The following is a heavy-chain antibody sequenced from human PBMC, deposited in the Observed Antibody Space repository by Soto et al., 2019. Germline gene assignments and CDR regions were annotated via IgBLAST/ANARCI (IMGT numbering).Heavy chain of an antibody. CDR1: GGSISSHF. Sequence: SETLSLTCTVSGGSISSHFWSWVRQPAGKGLEWIGRMYTIGNSNYNPSLTTQVTMSVDTSKNMFSLNLTSVTAADKDVDYCAREAAAGRPLDYWGQGTLVTVSS. CDR3: AREAAAGRPLDY. J-gene: IGHJ4*02. CDR2: MYTIGNS. V-gene: IGHV4-4*07. D-gene: IGHD6-25*01.